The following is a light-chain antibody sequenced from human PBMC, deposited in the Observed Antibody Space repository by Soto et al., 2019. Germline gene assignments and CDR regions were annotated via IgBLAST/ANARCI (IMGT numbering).Light chain of an antibody. Sequence: EIVLTQSPGTLSLSPGERATLSCRASQSVTSNYLAWYQQKPGQAPSLLIFGASIRVTGIPDRFIGSGSGTVFLLTITRLDPEDVAVYCWQHYITALTTFGQGTKVEVK. CDR3: QHYITALTT. V-gene: IGKV3-20*01. CDR2: GAS. CDR1: QSVTSNY. J-gene: IGKJ1*01.